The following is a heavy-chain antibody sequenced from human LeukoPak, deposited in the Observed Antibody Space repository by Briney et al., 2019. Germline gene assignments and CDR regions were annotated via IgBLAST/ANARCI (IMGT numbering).Heavy chain of an antibody. J-gene: IGHJ5*02. Sequence: PSQTLSLTCTVSGGSISSGSYYWSWIRQPAGKGLEWIGRIYTSGSTNYNPSLKSRVTISVDTSKNQFSLKLSSVTAVDTAVYYCARELLGYCSSTSCHTADWFDPWGQGTLVTVSS. V-gene: IGHV4-61*02. CDR2: IYTSGST. D-gene: IGHD2-2*01. CDR3: ARELLGYCSSTSCHTADWFDP. CDR1: GGSISSGSYY.